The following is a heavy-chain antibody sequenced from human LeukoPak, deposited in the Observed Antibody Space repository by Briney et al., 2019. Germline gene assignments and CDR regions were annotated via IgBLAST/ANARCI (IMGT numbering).Heavy chain of an antibody. V-gene: IGHV3-33*08. CDR3: ARGGYYYDSYYYFDY. Sequence: GSLRLSCAASGFTVSTYAMSWVRQAPGKGLEWVAVIWYDGSNKYYADSVKGRFTISRDNSKNTLYLQMNSLRAEDTAVYYCARGGYYYDSYYYFDYWGQGTLVTVSS. CDR1: GFTVSTYA. CDR2: IWYDGSNK. J-gene: IGHJ4*02. D-gene: IGHD3-22*01.